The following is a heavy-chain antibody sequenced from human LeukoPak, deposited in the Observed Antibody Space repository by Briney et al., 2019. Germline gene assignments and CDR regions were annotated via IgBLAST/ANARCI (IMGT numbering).Heavy chain of an antibody. CDR2: INHSGST. V-gene: IGHV4-34*01. CDR3: ARKGSGSYPFPALYYFDY. Sequence: PSETLSLTCAVYGGSFSGYHWSWIRQPPGKGLEWIGEINHSGSTNYNPSLKSRVTISVDTSKNQFSLKLSSVTAADTAVYYCARKGSGSYPFPALYYFDYWGQGTLVTVSS. J-gene: IGHJ4*02. D-gene: IGHD3-10*01. CDR1: GGSFSGYH.